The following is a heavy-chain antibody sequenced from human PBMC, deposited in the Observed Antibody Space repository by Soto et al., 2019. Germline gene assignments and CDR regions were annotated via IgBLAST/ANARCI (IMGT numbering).Heavy chain of an antibody. Sequence: QVKLVQSGAEVQKPGASVKVPCKASGYTFSNYAVHWVRQAPGQRLEWMGWINAGNGNTRYSQKCQGRVTISRDTSARTVYMELNGLRSEDTAVYFCARGHLAVVPVASWFYYRDVWGNGTTVTFSS. CDR1: GYTFSNYA. CDR2: INAGNGNT. CDR3: ARGHLAVVPVASWFYYRDV. J-gene: IGHJ6*03. V-gene: IGHV1-3*01. D-gene: IGHD2-2*01.